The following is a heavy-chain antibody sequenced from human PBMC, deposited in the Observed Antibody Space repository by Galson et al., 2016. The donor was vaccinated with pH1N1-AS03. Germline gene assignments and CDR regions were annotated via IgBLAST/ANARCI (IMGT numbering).Heavy chain of an antibody. CDR2: VHYSGTT. V-gene: IGHV4-4*01. J-gene: IGHJ4*02. D-gene: IGHD3-16*02. Sequence: ETLSLTCAVSGGSMTSPDWWTWVRQPPGKGLEWIGEVHYSGTTSYNPSLNSRVTMSIDKSNNQLSLNLGSVTAADTAVYFCASAGYHTPGYHYWGQGTLVTVSS. CDR1: GGSMTSPDW. CDR3: ASAGYHTPGYHY.